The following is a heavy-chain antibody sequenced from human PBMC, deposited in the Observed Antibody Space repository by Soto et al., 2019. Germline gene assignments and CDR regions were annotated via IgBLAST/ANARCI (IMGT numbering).Heavy chain of an antibody. Sequence: GASVKVSCKASGGTFSSYAISWVRQAPGQGLEWMGGIIPIFGTANYAQKFQGRVTITADESTSTAYMELSSLRSEDTAVYYCARDAGRYYDSSGYGQFDPWGQGTLVTVSS. D-gene: IGHD3-22*01. V-gene: IGHV1-69*13. CDR2: IIPIFGTA. CDR1: GGTFSSYA. CDR3: ARDAGRYYDSSGYGQFDP. J-gene: IGHJ5*02.